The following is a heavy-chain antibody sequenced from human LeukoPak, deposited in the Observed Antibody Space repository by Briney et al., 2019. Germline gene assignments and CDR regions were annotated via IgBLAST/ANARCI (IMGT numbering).Heavy chain of an antibody. D-gene: IGHD6-13*01. Sequence: GGSLRLSCAASGFTFVSLGMHWVRQAPGKGLEWVAVISYDGSSKYYVDSVKGRFTISRDNSKNTLYLQMNSLRVEDTAVYYCARAPFLSSNWPEGDYWGQGTLVTVSS. CDR2: ISYDGSSK. CDR3: ARAPFLSSNWPEGDY. CDR1: GFTFVSLG. J-gene: IGHJ4*02. V-gene: IGHV3-30*04.